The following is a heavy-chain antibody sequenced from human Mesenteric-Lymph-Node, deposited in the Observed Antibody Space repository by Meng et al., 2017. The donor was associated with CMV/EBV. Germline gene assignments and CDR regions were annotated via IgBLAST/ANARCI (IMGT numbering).Heavy chain of an antibody. CDR1: GFTFSKYW. Sequence: GGSLRLSCAASGFTFSKYWMHWVRQVPGKGLVWVSRIITDENSATYADSVRGRFTISRDNAKNTIYLQMNSLGVEDTAVYYCATGKISAYEYWGQGTLVTVSS. CDR3: ATGKISAYEY. J-gene: IGHJ4*02. CDR2: IITDENSA. D-gene: IGHD3-22*01. V-gene: IGHV3-74*03.